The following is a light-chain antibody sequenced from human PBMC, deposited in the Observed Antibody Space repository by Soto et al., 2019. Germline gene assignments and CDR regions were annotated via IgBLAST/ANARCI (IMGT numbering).Light chain of an antibody. CDR1: QAISNF. CDR3: QNYHSAPWT. V-gene: IGKV1-27*01. Sequence: IQMTQSPSTLSASVGDRVTITCRASQAISNFLAWYQQKPGKVPKLLMYGASTLPSGVPSRFSGSGSGTDFTLTISSPQPEDVATYYCQNYHSAPWTFGQGTKVDI. J-gene: IGKJ1*01. CDR2: GAS.